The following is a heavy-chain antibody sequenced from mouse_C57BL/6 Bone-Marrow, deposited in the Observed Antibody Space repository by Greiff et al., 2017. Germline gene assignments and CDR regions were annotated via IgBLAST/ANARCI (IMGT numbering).Heavy chain of an antibody. CDR3: ANYGYDAGYAMDY. CDR2: ISYDGSN. Sequence: EVQLVESGPGLVKPSPSLSLTCSVTGYSITSGYYWNWIRQFPGNKLEWMGYISYDGSNNYNPSLKNRISITRDTSKNQVFLKLNSVTTEDTATYYCANYGYDAGYAMDYWGQGTSVTVSS. V-gene: IGHV3-6*01. CDR1: GYSITSGYY. J-gene: IGHJ4*01. D-gene: IGHD2-2*01.